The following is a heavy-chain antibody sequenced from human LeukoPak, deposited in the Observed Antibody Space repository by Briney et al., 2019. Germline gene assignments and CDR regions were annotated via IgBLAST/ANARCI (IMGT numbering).Heavy chain of an antibody. V-gene: IGHV3-21*01. Sequence: GGSLRLSCAASGFTFSSYSMTWVRQAPGKGLEWVSSMSSGSRYIYYADSVRGRFTISRGNAKNSLYLLMNSLRVEDTAVYYCARDRPTGASRLFVVQWGQGTLVTVSS. CDR2: MSSGSRYI. CDR1: GFTFSSYS. D-gene: IGHD3-3*01. CDR3: ARDRPTGASRLFVVQ. J-gene: IGHJ4*02.